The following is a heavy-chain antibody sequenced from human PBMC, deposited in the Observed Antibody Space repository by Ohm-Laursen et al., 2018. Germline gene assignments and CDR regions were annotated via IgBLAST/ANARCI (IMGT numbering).Heavy chain of an antibody. CDR2: ISYDESDE. D-gene: IGHD1-26*01. CDR1: GFTFSSYG. V-gene: IGHV3-30*18. CDR3: AKVSYSGSYYAAFDI. Sequence: SLRLSCAASGFTFSSYGMHWVRQAPGKGLEWVALISYDESDEYYADSVKGRFTISRDNSKNTLYLQMNSLRAEDTALYYCAKVSYSGSYYAAFDIWGQGTMVTVSS. J-gene: IGHJ3*02.